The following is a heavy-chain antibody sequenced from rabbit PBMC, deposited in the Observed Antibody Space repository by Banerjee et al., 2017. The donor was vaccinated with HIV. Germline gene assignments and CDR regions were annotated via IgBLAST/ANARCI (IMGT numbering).Heavy chain of an antibody. V-gene: IGHV1S47*01. CDR1: GFDFSSNA. D-gene: IGHD2-1*01. J-gene: IGHJ4*01. CDR3: ARDYDDYGDWGYFNL. Sequence: QEQLVESGGGLVQPGASLTLTCTASGFDFSSNAMCWVRQAPGKGLELIACIINGSGSTWYASWVNGRFTISRSTSQNTVDLKMTSLTAADTATYFCARDYDDYGDWGYFNLWGQGTLVTVS. CDR2: IINGSGST.